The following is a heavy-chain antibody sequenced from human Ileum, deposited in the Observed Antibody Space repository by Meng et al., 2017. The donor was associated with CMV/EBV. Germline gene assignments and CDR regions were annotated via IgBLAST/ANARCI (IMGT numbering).Heavy chain of an antibody. CDR3: ARLRSPGYFDY. V-gene: IGHV3-7*01. CDR2: IKQDGSEK. Sequence: GGSLRLSCVASISWVRQAPGKGLEWVANIKQDGSEKYYGDSVKGRFTISRDNAKNSLYLQMNSLRAEDTAVYYCARLRSPGYFDYWGQGTLVTVSS. J-gene: IGHJ4*02.